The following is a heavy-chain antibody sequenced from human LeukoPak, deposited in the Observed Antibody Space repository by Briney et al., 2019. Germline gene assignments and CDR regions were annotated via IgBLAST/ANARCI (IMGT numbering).Heavy chain of an antibody. CDR1: GFTFSTYA. CDR3: AKDYGY. Sequence: PGGSLRLSCAASGFTFSTYAMHWVRQAPVKGLEWVALISYDGSNKFYADSVKGRFTISRDNSKNTLYLQMNSLRAEDTAVYYCAKDYGYWGQGTLVTVSS. D-gene: IGHD3-10*01. CDR2: ISYDGSNK. J-gene: IGHJ4*02. V-gene: IGHV3-30*04.